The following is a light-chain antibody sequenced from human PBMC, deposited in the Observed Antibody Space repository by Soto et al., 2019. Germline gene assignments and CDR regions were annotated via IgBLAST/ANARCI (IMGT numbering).Light chain of an antibody. CDR1: SSDVGNYIF. V-gene: IGLV2-14*01. Sequence: QSALTQPASVSGSPGQSITISCTGTSSDVGNYIFVSWYRQHSGKAPKLMIYDINNRPSGVSNRFSGSKSGNTASLTISGLQAEDEADYYCVSYTTSASYVFGTGTKLTVL. J-gene: IGLJ1*01. CDR2: DIN. CDR3: VSYTTSASYV.